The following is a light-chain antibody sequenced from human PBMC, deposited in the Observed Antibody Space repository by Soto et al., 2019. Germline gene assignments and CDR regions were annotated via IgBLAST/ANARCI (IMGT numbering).Light chain of an antibody. CDR1: QAVSSN. V-gene: IGKV3-15*01. CDR3: QHYNNWPFT. Sequence: EIVLTQSPASLSLSPGERETLSCRASQAVSSNLAWYQQKPGQAPRLLIYAASTRAAGIPDRFSGSGSGTGFTLTITSLQSEDFAVYYCQHYNNWPFTFGPGTQVDIK. CDR2: AAS. J-gene: IGKJ3*01.